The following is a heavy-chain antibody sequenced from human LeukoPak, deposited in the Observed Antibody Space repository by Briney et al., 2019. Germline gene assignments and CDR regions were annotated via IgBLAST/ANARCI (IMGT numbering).Heavy chain of an antibody. CDR3: ARQGYDFWSGYYTPFDY. CDR2: IYYSGST. V-gene: IGHV4-39*01. Sequence: SETLSLTCTVSGGSISSSSYYWGWIRQPPGKGLEWIGSIYYSGSTYYNPSLKGRVTISVDTSKNQFSLKLSSVTAADTAVYYCARQGYDFWSGYYTPFDYWGQGTLVTVSS. J-gene: IGHJ4*02. CDR1: GGSISSSSYY. D-gene: IGHD3-3*01.